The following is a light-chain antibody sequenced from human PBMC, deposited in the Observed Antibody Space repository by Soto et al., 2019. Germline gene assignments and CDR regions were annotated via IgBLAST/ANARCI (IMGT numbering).Light chain of an antibody. V-gene: IGKV3-15*01. CDR2: YTS. CDR1: QSISNK. CDR3: QQYNIWHSIS. Sequence: EIVMTQSPATLSVSPGERATLSCRASQSISNKLAWCQHKPGQARMLLIYYTSTRVAGIPARFTGSGSXXDFTLTISSLXSXDSAVYYCQQYNIWHSISFGQGTRLEIK. J-gene: IGKJ5*01.